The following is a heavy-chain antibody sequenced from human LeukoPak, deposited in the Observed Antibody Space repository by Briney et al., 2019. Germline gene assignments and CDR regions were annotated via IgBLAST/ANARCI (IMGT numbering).Heavy chain of an antibody. Sequence: KPGGSLRLSCAASGFTFSDYYMSWIRQAPGKGLEWVSYISSSGSTIYYADSVKGRFTISRDNAKNSLYLQMTSLRAEDTAVYYCARDGLVYATHLFDYWGQGTLVTVSS. D-gene: IGHD2-8*01. CDR3: ARDGLVYATHLFDY. J-gene: IGHJ4*02. V-gene: IGHV3-11*04. CDR1: GFTFSDYY. CDR2: ISSSGSTI.